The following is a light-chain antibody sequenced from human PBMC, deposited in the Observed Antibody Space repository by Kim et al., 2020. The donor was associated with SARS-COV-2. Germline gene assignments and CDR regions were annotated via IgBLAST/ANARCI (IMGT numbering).Light chain of an antibody. CDR2: YDS. J-gene: IGLJ2*01. CDR1: NIGSKS. Sequence: PGKTARFTCGGNNIGSKSVHWYQQKPGQAPVLVIYYDSDRPSGIPERFSGSNSGNTATLTISRVEAGDEADYYCQVWDSSSDHVVFGGGTQLTVL. V-gene: IGLV3-21*04. CDR3: QVWDSSSDHVV.